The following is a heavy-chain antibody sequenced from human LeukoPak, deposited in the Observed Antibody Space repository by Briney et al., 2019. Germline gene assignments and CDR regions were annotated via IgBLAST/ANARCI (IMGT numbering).Heavy chain of an antibody. V-gene: IGHV3-49*04. Sequence: GGSLRLSCAASGFTFSDYWMSWGRQAPGKGLEWVGFIRSKVSGGTTEYAASVKGRFTISRDDSKNIAYLQMNSLETDDTAVYYCSKGGHFDYWGQGTLVTVSS. J-gene: IGHJ4*02. D-gene: IGHD2-15*01. CDR2: IRSKVSGGTT. CDR1: GFTFSDYW. CDR3: SKGGHFDY.